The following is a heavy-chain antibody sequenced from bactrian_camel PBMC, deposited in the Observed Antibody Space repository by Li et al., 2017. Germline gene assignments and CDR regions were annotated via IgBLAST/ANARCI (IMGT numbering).Heavy chain of an antibody. CDR2: ISTGAGDT. CDR1: GYTESVNV. V-gene: IGHV3S54*01. D-gene: IGHD3*01. Sequence: HVQLVESGAGSVEAGGSLRLSCTMSGYTESVNVMGWWRQAPGKERKGVACISTGAGDTMYADAVKGRFTISHDKASNTVYLQMNSLKPEDTAMYYCAAGCKGDKRLSWSDYYYWGRGTQVTVS. CDR3: AAGCKGDKRLSWSDYYY. J-gene: IGHJ4*01.